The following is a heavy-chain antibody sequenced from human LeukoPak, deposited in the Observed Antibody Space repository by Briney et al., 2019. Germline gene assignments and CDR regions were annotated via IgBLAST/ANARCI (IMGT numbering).Heavy chain of an antibody. CDR1: GFTFSSYW. D-gene: IGHD6-13*01. CDR3: ARVYSSSWYQPYYYYYYMDV. CDR2: IKQDGSEK. J-gene: IGHJ6*03. Sequence: GGSLRLSCAASGFTFSSYWMSWVRQAPGKGLEWVANIKQDGSEKYYVDSVKGRFTISRDNAKNSLYLQMNSLRAEDTAVYYCARVYSSSWYQPYYYYYYMDVWGKGTTVTVSS. V-gene: IGHV3-7*04.